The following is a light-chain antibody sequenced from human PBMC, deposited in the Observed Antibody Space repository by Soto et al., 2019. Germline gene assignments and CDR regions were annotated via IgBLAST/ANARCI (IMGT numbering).Light chain of an antibody. CDR3: QQYGSSPYT. J-gene: IGKJ2*01. CDR2: GES. V-gene: IGKV3-20*01. CDR1: QSVSSSY. Sequence: EIVLTQSPGTLSLSPGERATLSCRASQSVSSSYFAWYQQKPGQAPRLLIYGESSRDTGIPDRFSGSGSGTDFTLAISRLEPEDVAVYYCQQYGSSPYTFGQGTKLEIK.